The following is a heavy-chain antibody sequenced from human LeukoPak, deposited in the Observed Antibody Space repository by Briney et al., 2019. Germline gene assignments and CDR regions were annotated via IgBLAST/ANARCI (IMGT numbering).Heavy chain of an antibody. CDR1: GFSFSSYW. CDR2: INTDGSST. V-gene: IGHV3-74*01. Sequence: PGGSLRLSCAASGFSFSSYWMHWVRQAPGKGLVWVSRINTDGSSTSYADSVKGRFTISRDNSKNTLYVQMNSLRAEDTAVYYCARDNEEVYSGWYERYYYYYMDVWGKGTTVTVSS. CDR3: ARDNEEVYSGWYERYYYYYMDV. J-gene: IGHJ6*03. D-gene: IGHD6-19*01.